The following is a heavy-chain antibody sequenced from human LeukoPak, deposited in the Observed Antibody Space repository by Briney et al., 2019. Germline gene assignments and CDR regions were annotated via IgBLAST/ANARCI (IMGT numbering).Heavy chain of an antibody. CDR2: IWYDGSNK. D-gene: IGHD6-13*01. CDR3: AREGPAAGLDY. Sequence: GGSLRLSCAASGFTFRSFALHWVRQAPGKGLEWVAVIWYDGSNKYYADSVKGRFTISRDNSKNTLYLQMNSLRAEDAAVYYCAREGPAAGLDYWGQGTLVTVSS. J-gene: IGHJ4*02. CDR1: GFTFRSFA. V-gene: IGHV3-30*04.